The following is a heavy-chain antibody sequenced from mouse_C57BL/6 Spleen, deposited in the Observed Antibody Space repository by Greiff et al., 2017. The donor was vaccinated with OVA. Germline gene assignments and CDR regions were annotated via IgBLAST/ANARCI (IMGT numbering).Heavy chain of an antibody. CDR1: GYTFTSYW. V-gene: IGHV1-69*01. J-gene: IGHJ3*01. CDR3: ARPLDSSGYPWFAY. Sequence: VQLQQPGAELVMPGASVKLSCKASGYTFTSYWMHWVKQRPGQGLEWIGEIDPSDSYTNYNQKFKGKSTLTVAKSSSTAYMQLSSLTSEDSAVYYCARPLDSSGYPWFAYWGQGTLVTVSA. CDR2: IDPSDSYT. D-gene: IGHD3-2*02.